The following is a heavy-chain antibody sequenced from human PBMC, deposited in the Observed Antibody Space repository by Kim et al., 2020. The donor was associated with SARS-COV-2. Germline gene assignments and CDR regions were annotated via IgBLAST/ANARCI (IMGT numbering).Heavy chain of an antibody. V-gene: IGHV3-23*01. CDR3: AKVDCSGGSCYRGWFDP. CDR2: ISGSGGST. Sequence: GGSLRLSCAASGFTFSSYAMSWVRQAPGKGLEWVSAISGSGGSTYYADSVKGRFTISRDNSKNTLYLQMNSLRAEDTAVYYCAKVDCSGGSCYRGWFDPWGQGTLVTVSS. CDR1: GFTFSSYA. J-gene: IGHJ5*02. D-gene: IGHD2-15*01.